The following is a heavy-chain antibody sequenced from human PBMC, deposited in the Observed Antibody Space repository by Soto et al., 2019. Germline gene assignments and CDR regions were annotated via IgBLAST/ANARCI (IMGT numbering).Heavy chain of an antibody. CDR2: IYYSGST. D-gene: IGHD6-19*01. CDR1: GCSINSYY. Sequence: QVQLQESGPGLVKPSETLSITCTVYGCSINSYYWSWLRQPPGKGLEWIGYIYYSGSTNYNPSLKSRATISVDTPKNQITLKLSSVTAADTAVYYCARVPWQWLGGYAFDIWGQGTMVTVSS. J-gene: IGHJ3*02. CDR3: ARVPWQWLGGYAFDI. V-gene: IGHV4-59*01.